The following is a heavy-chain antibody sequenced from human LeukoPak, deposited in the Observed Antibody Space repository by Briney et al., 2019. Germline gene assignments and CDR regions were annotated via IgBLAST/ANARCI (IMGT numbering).Heavy chain of an antibody. J-gene: IGHJ4*02. D-gene: IGHD3-22*01. CDR3: AREIYYDSSGYYPLPFDY. Sequence: GGSLRLSCAASGFTVTSNYMSWVRQAPGEGLEWVSLIYSGGSTYYADSVKGRFTISRDNAKNSLYLQMNSLRAEDTAVYYCAREIYYDSSGYYPLPFDYWGQGTLVTVSS. CDR2: IYSGGST. CDR1: GFTVTSNY. V-gene: IGHV3-53*01.